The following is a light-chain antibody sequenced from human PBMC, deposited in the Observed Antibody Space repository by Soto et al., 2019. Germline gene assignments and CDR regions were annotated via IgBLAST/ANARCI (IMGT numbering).Light chain of an antibody. CDR3: QQYNSYSFT. CDR2: DAS. CDR1: QSASSW. J-gene: IGKJ1*01. V-gene: IGKV1-5*01. Sequence: EIQMTQSPSSLSASLGDRVTITCRASQSASSWVAWYQQKPGKAPKLLIYDASSLESGVPSRFSGSGSGTEFTLTISSLQPDDFATYYCQQYNSYSFTFGQGTKVDIK.